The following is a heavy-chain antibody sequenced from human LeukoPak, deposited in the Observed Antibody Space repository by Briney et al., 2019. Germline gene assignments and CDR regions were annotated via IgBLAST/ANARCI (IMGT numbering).Heavy chain of an antibody. J-gene: IGHJ4*02. V-gene: IGHV4-59*01. D-gene: IGHD3-10*01. CDR2: VYYSGST. CDR1: GGSISSYY. CDR3: ARDPRASGYFDY. Sequence: PSETLSLTCTVSGGSISSYYWSFIRQPPGKGLEWIGYVYYSGSTNYNPSLKSRVTISVDTSKNQFSLKLTSVTAADTAVYYCARDPRASGYFDYWGQGTLVTVSS.